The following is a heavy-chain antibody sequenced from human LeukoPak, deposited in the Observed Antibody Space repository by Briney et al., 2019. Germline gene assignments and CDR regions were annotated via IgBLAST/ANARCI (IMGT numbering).Heavy chain of an antibody. J-gene: IGHJ6*03. CDR3: AKDGQEITIFGVVMTNYYYYYYMDV. CDR1: GFTFSTFG. D-gene: IGHD3-3*01. Sequence: PGGSLRLSCAASGFTFSTFGMSWVRQAPGKGLERVSGISGSGGSKFYADSVKGRFTISRDNSKNTLYLQMNSLRAEDTAVYYCAKDGQEITIFGVVMTNYYYYYYMDVWGKGTTVTVSS. V-gene: IGHV3-23*01. CDR2: ISGSGGSK.